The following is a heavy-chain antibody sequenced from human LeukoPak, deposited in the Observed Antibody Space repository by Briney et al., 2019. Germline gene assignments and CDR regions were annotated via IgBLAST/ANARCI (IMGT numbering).Heavy chain of an antibody. Sequence: PGGSLRLSCAASGFTFSSYSMNRVRQAPGKGLEWVSSISSSSSYIYYADSVKGRFTISRDNAKNSLYLQMNSLRAEDTAVYYCARGYSSSWYYFDYWGQGTLVTVSP. V-gene: IGHV3-21*01. CDR2: ISSSSSYI. J-gene: IGHJ4*02. D-gene: IGHD6-13*01. CDR3: ARGYSSSWYYFDY. CDR1: GFTFSSYS.